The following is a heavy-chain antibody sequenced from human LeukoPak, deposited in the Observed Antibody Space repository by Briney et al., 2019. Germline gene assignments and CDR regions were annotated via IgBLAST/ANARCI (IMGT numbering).Heavy chain of an antibody. CDR2: IIPIFGTA. Sequence: ASVKVSCKASGGTFSSYAISWVRQAPGQGLEWMGGIIPIFGTANYAQKFQGRVTITADKSTSTAYMELSSLRSEDTAVYYCARSRDIVVVVANYYYYYGMDVWGKETTVTVSS. CDR3: ARSRDIVVVVANYYYYYGMDV. CDR1: GGTFSSYA. V-gene: IGHV1-69*06. J-gene: IGHJ6*04. D-gene: IGHD2-15*01.